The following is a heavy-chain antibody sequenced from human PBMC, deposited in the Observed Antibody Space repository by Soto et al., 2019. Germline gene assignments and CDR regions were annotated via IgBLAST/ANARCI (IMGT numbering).Heavy chain of an antibody. CDR3: ARQVVDIVVVVAASHFAF. CDR2: IIPIFGTA. V-gene: IGHV1-69*01. CDR1: GGTFSSYA. J-gene: IGHJ4*02. D-gene: IGHD2-15*01. Sequence: QVQLVQSGAEVKKPGSSVKVSCKASGGTFSSYAISWVRQAPGHGLEWMGGIIPIFGTANYAQKFQGRVTITADESTSTSFMERSRPRSEDTAVYYCARQVVDIVVVVAASHFAFWGQGTLVTVSS.